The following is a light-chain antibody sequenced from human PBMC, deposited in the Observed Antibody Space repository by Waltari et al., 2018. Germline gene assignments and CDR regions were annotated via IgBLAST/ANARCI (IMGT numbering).Light chain of an antibody. Sequence: EVVLTQSPVTLSLAAGGRATLSCRASESVSNYLAWYQQKPGQSPRLLIFDTSKMATGIPARFSGSGYWTDFTPTINNLEAEDFALYYCQQGSILPLTFGGGTKVEI. CDR3: QQGSILPLT. CDR1: ESVSNY. J-gene: IGKJ4*01. V-gene: IGKV3-11*01. CDR2: DTS.